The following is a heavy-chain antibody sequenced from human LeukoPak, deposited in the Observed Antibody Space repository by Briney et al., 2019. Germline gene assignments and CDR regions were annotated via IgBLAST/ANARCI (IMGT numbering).Heavy chain of an antibody. CDR3: AKEYCSGGSCYPGGFDP. Sequence: GGSLRLSCAASGFTFSTYAMSWVRHASGKGLECVSAISGSGGSTYYADSVKGRFTISRDNSKNTLYLQMNSLRAEDTAVYYCAKEYCSGGSCYPGGFDPWGQGTLVTVSS. J-gene: IGHJ5*02. CDR1: GFTFSTYA. CDR2: ISGSGGST. D-gene: IGHD2-15*01. V-gene: IGHV3-23*01.